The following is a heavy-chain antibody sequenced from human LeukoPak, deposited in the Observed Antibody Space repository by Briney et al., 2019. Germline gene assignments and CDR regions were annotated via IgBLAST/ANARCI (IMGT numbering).Heavy chain of an antibody. Sequence: ASVKVSCKVSGYTVTELSIHWVRQAPGKGLEWMGGFDPEDGETIYAQNFQGRVTLTEDTSADTAYMELSSLTSEDTAVYYCATRPSGSNYPGSAFDIWGQGTMVTVSS. J-gene: IGHJ3*02. D-gene: IGHD1-26*01. CDR1: GYTVTELS. CDR2: FDPEDGET. V-gene: IGHV1-24*01. CDR3: ATRPSGSNYPGSAFDI.